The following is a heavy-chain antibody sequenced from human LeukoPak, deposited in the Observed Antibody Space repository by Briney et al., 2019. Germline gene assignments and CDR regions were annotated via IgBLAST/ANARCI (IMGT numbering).Heavy chain of an antibody. J-gene: IGHJ4*02. CDR3: ARDDYYYDSSGQGDY. CDR2: ISAYNGNT. V-gene: IGHV1-18*01. D-gene: IGHD3-22*01. CDR1: GYTFTSYG. Sequence: ASVKVSCKASGYTFTSYGISWVRQAHGQGLEWMGWISAYNGNTNYAQKLQGRVTMTTDTSTSTAYMELRSLRSDDTAVYYCARDDYYYDSSGQGDYWGQGTLVTVSS.